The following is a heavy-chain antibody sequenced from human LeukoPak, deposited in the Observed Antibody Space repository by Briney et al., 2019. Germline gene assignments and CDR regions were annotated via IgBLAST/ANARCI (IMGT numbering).Heavy chain of an antibody. CDR1: GDSVSSNSVT. D-gene: IGHD2-2*01. CDR2: TYYRSTWYN. V-gene: IGHV6-1*01. Sequence: SQTLSLTCAIAGDSVSSNSVTWNWIRQSPSRGLEWLGRTYYRSTWYNDYAVSVRGRITVNPDTSKNQFSLHLSSVTPEDTAVYYCARRLTQYDCFDPWGQGILVTVSS. J-gene: IGHJ5*02. CDR3: ARRLTQYDCFDP.